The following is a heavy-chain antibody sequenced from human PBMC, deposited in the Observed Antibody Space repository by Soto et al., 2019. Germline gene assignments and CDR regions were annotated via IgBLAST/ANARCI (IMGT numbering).Heavy chain of an antibody. J-gene: IGHJ6*02. V-gene: IGHV3-30*18. CDR2: ISYDGSNK. D-gene: IGHD5-12*01. CDR3: ANDLRGYSGYDNYYYYGMDV. CDR1: GFTFSSYG. Sequence: PGGSLRLSCAASGFTFSSYGMHWVRQAPGKGLGGVAVISYDGSNKYYADSVKGRFTISRDNSKNTLYLQMNSLRAEDTAVYYCANDLRGYSGYDNYYYYGMDVWGQGTTVTVSS.